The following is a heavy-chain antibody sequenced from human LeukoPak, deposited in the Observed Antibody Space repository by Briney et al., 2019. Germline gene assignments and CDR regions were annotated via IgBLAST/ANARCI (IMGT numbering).Heavy chain of an antibody. Sequence: PSETLSLTCAVYGGSFTTYYWSWIRQPPGKGLEWIGHIYHSGSTNYNPSLKSRVTISVDTSKNQSSLKLSSVTAADTAVYYCARGNDFGMYYYYMDVWGRGTTVTVSS. CDR3: ARGNDFGMYYYYMDV. D-gene: IGHD3-3*01. J-gene: IGHJ6*03. V-gene: IGHV4-59*01. CDR1: GGSFTTYY. CDR2: IYHSGST.